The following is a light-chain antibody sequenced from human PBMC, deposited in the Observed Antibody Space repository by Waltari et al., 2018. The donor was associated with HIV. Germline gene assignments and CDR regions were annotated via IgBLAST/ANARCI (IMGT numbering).Light chain of an antibody. CDR3: AAWDDSLNGVV. V-gene: IGLV1-44*01. Sequence: QSVLTQPPSASGTPGQRVTISCSGRSSNIGSNTVNWYQQLPGKAPKPLIYSNKQRPSGVPDRFSGSKSGTSASLAISGLQSEDEADYYCAAWDDSLNGVVFGGGTKLTVL. CDR1: SSNIGSNT. J-gene: IGLJ2*01. CDR2: SNK.